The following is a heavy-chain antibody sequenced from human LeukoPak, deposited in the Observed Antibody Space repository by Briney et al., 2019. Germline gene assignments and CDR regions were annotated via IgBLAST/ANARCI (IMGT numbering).Heavy chain of an antibody. V-gene: IGHV4-39*01. J-gene: IGHJ6*03. Sequence: SETLSLTCTVSGGSISSSSYYWGWIRQPPGKGLEWIGNIYYSGSTYYNPSLKSRVTISIDTSKNQFSLKLSSVTAADTAVYYCARHGYYCSTTSCHSRWGYYSYMDVWGKGTTVTVSS. CDR2: IYYSGST. D-gene: IGHD2-2*01. CDR3: ARHGYYCSTTSCHSRWGYYSYMDV. CDR1: GGSISSSSYY.